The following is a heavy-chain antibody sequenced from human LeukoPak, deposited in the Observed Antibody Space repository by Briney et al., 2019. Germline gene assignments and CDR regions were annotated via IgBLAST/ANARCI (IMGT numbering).Heavy chain of an antibody. Sequence: GRSLRLSCAASGFTFSSYAMSWVRQAPGKGLEWVSAISGSGGSTYYADSVKGRFTISRDNSKNTLYLQMNSLRAEDTAVYYCADEIVATSGRGRFDYWGQGTLVTVSS. D-gene: IGHD5-12*01. CDR2: ISGSGGST. J-gene: IGHJ4*02. CDR1: GFTFSSYA. CDR3: ADEIVATSGRGRFDY. V-gene: IGHV3-23*01.